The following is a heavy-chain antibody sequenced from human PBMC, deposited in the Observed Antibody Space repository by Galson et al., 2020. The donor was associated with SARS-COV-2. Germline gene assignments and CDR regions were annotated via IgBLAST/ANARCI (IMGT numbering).Heavy chain of an antibody. J-gene: IGHJ6*02. CDR3: ARQGGEYSSSSVRYYYYYYGMDV. V-gene: IGHV5-51*01. D-gene: IGHD6-6*01. Sequence: GESLKISCKGSGYSFTSYWIGWVRQMPGKGLEWMGIIYPGDSDTRYSPSFQGQVTISADKSISTAYLQWSSLKASDTAMYYCARQGGEYSSSSVRYYYYYYGMDVWGQGTTVTVSS. CDR1: GYSFTSYW. CDR2: IYPGDSDT.